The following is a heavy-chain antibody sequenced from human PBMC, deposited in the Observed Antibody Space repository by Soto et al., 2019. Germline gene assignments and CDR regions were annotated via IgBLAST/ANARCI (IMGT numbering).Heavy chain of an antibody. D-gene: IGHD5-18*01. CDR1: GYTFTGYY. CDR3: ATSPYSYGLTFDY. J-gene: IGHJ4*02. CDR2: INPNSGGT. V-gene: IGHV1-2*04. Sequence: GASVKVSCKASGYTFTGYYMHWVRQAPGQGLEWMGWINPNSGGTNYAQKFQGWVTMTRDTSISTAYMELSRLRSDDTAVYYCATSPYSYGLTFDYWGQGTLVTVSS.